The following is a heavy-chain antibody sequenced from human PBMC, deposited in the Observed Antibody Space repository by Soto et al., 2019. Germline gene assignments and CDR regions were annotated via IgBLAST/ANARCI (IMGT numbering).Heavy chain of an antibody. V-gene: IGHV3-23*01. CDR3: ARGCRGRACYYMDV. Sequence: RLSCAASAFTLSRYAMSWVRQAPGKGLEWVSAISGGGSNTYYAGSVKCRLTISRDNSKSMLYLQMNNMRADDTAVYYCARGCRGRACYYMDVWGKGTTVTVSS. J-gene: IGHJ6*03. D-gene: IGHD2-15*01. CDR2: ISGGGSNT. CDR1: AFTLSRYA.